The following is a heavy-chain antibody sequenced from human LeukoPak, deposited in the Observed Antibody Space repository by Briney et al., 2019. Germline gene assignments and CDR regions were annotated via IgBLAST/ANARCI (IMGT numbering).Heavy chain of an antibody. CDR1: GYTLTELS. J-gene: IGHJ6*03. V-gene: IGHV1-46*01. CDR3: ARDQVVVVPAALEGDYYYYYYMDV. CDR2: INPSGGST. Sequence: ASVKVSCKVSGYTLTELSMHWVRQAPGQGLEWMGIINPSGGSTSYAQKFQGRVTMTRDTSTSTVYMELSSLRSEDTAVYYCARDQVVVVPAALEGDYYYYYYMDVWGKGTTVTVSS. D-gene: IGHD2-2*01.